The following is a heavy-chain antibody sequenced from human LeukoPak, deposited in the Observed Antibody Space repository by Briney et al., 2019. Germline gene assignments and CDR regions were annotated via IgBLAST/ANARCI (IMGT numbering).Heavy chain of an antibody. D-gene: IGHD2-2*01. CDR3: AKDPDCSSISCRAPFDY. J-gene: IGHJ4*02. CDR1: GFTFSSYA. CDR2: ISGSGGST. Sequence: GGSLRLSCAASGFTFSSYARRWVRQAPGKGLEWVSAISGSGGSTYYADSVKGRFTASRDNSKNTLYLQMNSLRAEDTAVYYCAKDPDCSSISCRAPFDYWGQGTLVAVSS. V-gene: IGHV3-23*01.